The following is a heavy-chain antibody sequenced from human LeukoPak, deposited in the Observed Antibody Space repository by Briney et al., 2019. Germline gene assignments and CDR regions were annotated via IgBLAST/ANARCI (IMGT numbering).Heavy chain of an antibody. Sequence: GASVKVSCKASGYTFTGYYMHWVRQAPGQGLEWMGWINPNSGGTNYAQKFQGRVTMTRDTSISTAYMELSRLRSDDTAVYYCAGIYDILTGEGNFDYWGQGTLVTVSS. V-gene: IGHV1-2*02. CDR3: AGIYDILTGEGNFDY. D-gene: IGHD3-9*01. CDR1: GYTFTGYY. J-gene: IGHJ4*02. CDR2: INPNSGGT.